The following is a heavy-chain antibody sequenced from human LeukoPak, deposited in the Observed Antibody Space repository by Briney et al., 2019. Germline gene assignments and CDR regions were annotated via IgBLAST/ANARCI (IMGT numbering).Heavy chain of an antibody. J-gene: IGHJ6*02. V-gene: IGHV3-11*01. CDR3: ASHLPYCSGGSCYYYYGMDV. CDR1: GFTFSDYY. D-gene: IGHD2-15*01. CDR2: ISSSGSTI. Sequence: GGSLRLSCAASGFTFSDYYMSWIRQAPGKGLEWVSYISSSGSTIYYADSVKCRFTISRDNAKNSLYLQMNSLRAEDTAVYYCASHLPYCSGGSCYYYYGMDVWGQGTTVTVSS.